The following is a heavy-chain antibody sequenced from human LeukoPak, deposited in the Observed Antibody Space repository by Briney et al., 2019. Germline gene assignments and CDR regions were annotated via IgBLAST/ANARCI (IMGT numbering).Heavy chain of an antibody. J-gene: IGHJ4*02. V-gene: IGHV4-39*07. Sequence: SETLSLTCTVSGGSISSSSYYWGWIRQPPGKGLEGIGSIYYSGSTYYNTSLKSRVTISVDTSKNQFSLKLSSVTAADTAVYYCARGRGGSSFPPGFWGQGTLVTVSS. CDR1: GGSISSSSYY. CDR2: IYYSGST. CDR3: ARGRGGSSFPPGF. D-gene: IGHD6-6*01.